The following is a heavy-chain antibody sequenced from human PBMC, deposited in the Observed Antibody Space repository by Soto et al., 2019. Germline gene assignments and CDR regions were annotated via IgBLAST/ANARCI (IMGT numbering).Heavy chain of an antibody. D-gene: IGHD5-18*01. CDR2: ISAYNGNT. CDR1: GYTFTSYG. Sequence: ASVKVSCKASGYTFTSYGISWVRQAPGQGLEWMGGISAYNGNTNYAQKLQGRVTMTTDTSTSTAYMELRSLRSDDTAVYYCARGVQLWSDEKYYYGMDVWGQGTTVTVS. V-gene: IGHV1-18*04. J-gene: IGHJ6*02. CDR3: ARGVQLWSDEKYYYGMDV.